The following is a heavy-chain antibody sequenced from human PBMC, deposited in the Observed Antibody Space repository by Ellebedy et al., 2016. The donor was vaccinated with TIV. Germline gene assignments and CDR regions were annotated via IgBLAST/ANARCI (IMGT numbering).Heavy chain of an antibody. J-gene: IGHJ4*02. D-gene: IGHD6-13*01. CDR1: GFTFSSYG. CDR3: ARGSSIAAAVFRWNYFDY. V-gene: IGHV3-30*03. CDR2: ISYDGSNK. Sequence: PGGSLRLSCAASGFTFSSYGMHWVCQAPGKGLEWVAVISYDGSNKYYADSVKGRFTISRDNSKNTLYLQMNSLRAEDTAVYYCARGSSIAAAVFRWNYFDYWGQGTLVTVSS.